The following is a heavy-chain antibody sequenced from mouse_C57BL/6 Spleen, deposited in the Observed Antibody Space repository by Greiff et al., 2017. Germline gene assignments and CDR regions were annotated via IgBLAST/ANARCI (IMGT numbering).Heavy chain of an antibody. CDR3: AKKGDMGGMDY. J-gene: IGHJ4*01. Sequence: VQGVESGPGLVQPSQSLSITCTVSGFSLTSYGVHWVRQSPGKGLEWLGVIWSGGSTDYNAAFMSRLSITKDNSKSQVFLKMNSLQADDTAIYYCAKKGDMGGMDYWGQGTSVTVSS. CDR2: IWSGGST. CDR1: GFSLTSYG. D-gene: IGHD1-1*02. V-gene: IGHV2-5*01.